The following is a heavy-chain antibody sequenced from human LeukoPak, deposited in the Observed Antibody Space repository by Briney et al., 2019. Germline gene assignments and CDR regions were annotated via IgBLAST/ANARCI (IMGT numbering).Heavy chain of an antibody. CDR1: GGSFSGYY. CDR3: ARGGGYCSSTSCYTFDY. Sequence: SETLSLTCAVYGGSFSGYYWSWIRQPPGKGLEWIGEINHSGSTNYNPSLKSRVTISVDTSKNQFSLKLSSMTAADTAVYYCARGGGYCSSTSCYTFDYWGQGTLVTVSS. D-gene: IGHD2-2*02. V-gene: IGHV4-34*01. J-gene: IGHJ4*02. CDR2: INHSGST.